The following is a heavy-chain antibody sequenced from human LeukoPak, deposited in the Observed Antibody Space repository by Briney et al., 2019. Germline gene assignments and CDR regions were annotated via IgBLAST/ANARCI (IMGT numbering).Heavy chain of an antibody. V-gene: IGHV3-15*01. CDR2: IKSKRDGGTT. CDR1: GYSFSTYG. CDR3: TADVPNDDGDYVPIDY. Sequence: GGSLRLSCVASGYSFSTYGMHWFRQAPGKGLEWVGRIKSKRDGGTTDYAAPGKGRFTISRDDSENTLYLQMNSLKTEDTAVYYCTADVPNDDGDYVPIDYWGQGTLVTVSS. J-gene: IGHJ4*02. D-gene: IGHD4-17*01.